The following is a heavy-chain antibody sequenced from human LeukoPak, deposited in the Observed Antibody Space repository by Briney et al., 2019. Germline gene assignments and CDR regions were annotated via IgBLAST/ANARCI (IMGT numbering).Heavy chain of an antibody. Sequence: LRLSCAASGFTFSSYSMNWVRQHPGKGLEWIGYIYYSGSTYYNPSLKSRVTISVDTSRNQFSLKLSSVTAADTAVYYCARGGFRVGALNFDYWGQGTLVTVSS. CDR1: GFTFSSYS. J-gene: IGHJ4*02. D-gene: IGHD1-26*01. CDR3: ARGGFRVGALNFDY. CDR2: IYYSGST. V-gene: IGHV4-31*02.